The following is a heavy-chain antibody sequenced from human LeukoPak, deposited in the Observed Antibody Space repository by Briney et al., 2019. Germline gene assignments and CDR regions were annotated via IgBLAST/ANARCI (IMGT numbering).Heavy chain of an antibody. J-gene: IGHJ4*02. Sequence: GGSLRLSCAASGFTVSSNYMSWVRQAPGKGLEWVSVIYSGGSTYYADSVKGRFTISRDNSENTLYLQMDSLRAEDTAVYYCASGYDFWSGYPFDYWGQGTLVTVSS. CDR1: GFTVSSNY. CDR3: ASGYDFWSGYPFDY. D-gene: IGHD3-3*01. CDR2: IYSGGST. V-gene: IGHV3-66*01.